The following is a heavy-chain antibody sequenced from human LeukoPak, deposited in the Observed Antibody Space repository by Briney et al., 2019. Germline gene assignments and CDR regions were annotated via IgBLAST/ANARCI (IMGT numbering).Heavy chain of an antibody. CDR3: ANVYYDSSGPPDY. Sequence: EASMKVSCKASGYTFTGYYMHWVRQAPGQGLEWMGRINPNSGGTNYAQKFQDRVTMTRDTSISTAYMELSRLRSDDTAVYYCANVYYDSSGPPDYWGQGTLVTVSS. CDR2: INPNSGGT. J-gene: IGHJ4*02. D-gene: IGHD3-22*01. CDR1: GYTFTGYY. V-gene: IGHV1-2*06.